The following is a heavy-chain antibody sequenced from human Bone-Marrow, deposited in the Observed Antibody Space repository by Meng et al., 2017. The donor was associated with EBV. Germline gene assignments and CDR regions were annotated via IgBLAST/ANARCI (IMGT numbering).Heavy chain of an antibody. Sequence: QVQLWQSGSEVQKPGASVKVSCKASGYTFTGYYMHWVRQAPGQGLEWMGRINLNSGGTNYAQKFQGRVTMTRDTSISTAYMELSNLRSDDGAVYYCARLQRDCSSTSCYPFDYWGQGTLVTVSS. V-gene: IGHV1-2*06. J-gene: IGHJ4*02. CDR2: INLNSGGT. CDR1: GYTFTGYY. CDR3: ARLQRDCSSTSCYPFDY. D-gene: IGHD2-2*01.